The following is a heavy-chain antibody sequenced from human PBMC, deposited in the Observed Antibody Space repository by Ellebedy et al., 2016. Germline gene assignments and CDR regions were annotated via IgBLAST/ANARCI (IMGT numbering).Heavy chain of an antibody. J-gene: IGHJ4*02. D-gene: IGHD6-19*01. Sequence: GESLKISXAASGFTFSSYSMNWVRQAPGKGLEWVSYISSSSSTIYYADSVKGRFTISRDNAKNSLYLQMNSLRAEDTAVYYCGSLWGSSGGDYWGQGTLVTVSS. CDR3: GSLWGSSGGDY. CDR2: ISSSSSTI. V-gene: IGHV3-48*04. CDR1: GFTFSSYS.